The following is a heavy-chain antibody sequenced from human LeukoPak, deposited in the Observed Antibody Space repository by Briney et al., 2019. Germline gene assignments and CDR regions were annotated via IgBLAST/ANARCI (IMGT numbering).Heavy chain of an antibody. CDR2: ISAYNGNT. D-gene: IGHD2-2*02. CDR3: ARVGYCSSTSCYTVDY. CDR1: GYTFTSYG. Sequence: ASVKVSCKASGYTFTSYGISWVRQAPGQGLEWMGLISAYNGNTNYAQKLQGRVTMTTDTSTSTAYMELRSLRSDDTAVYYCARVGYCSSTSCYTVDYWGQGTLVTVSS. J-gene: IGHJ4*02. V-gene: IGHV1-18*01.